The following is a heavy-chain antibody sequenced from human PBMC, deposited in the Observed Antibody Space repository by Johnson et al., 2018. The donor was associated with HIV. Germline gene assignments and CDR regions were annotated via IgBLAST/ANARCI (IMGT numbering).Heavy chain of an antibody. CDR3: AKDWFYYSTPHAFDF. CDR1: GFTFSSYV. Sequence: VQLVESGGGLVQPGGSLRLSCAASGFTFSSYVMSWVRQAPGKGLEWVSSISASGGSTYYADSVKGRFTISRDNSKNTLYLQMNSLRAEDTAVFYCAKDWFYYSTPHAFDFWGQGTMVTVSS. D-gene: IGHD3-10*01. V-gene: IGHV3-23*04. J-gene: IGHJ3*01. CDR2: ISASGGST.